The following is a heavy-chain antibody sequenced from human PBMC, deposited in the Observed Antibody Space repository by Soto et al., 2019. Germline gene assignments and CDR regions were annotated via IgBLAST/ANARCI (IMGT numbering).Heavy chain of an antibody. CDR2: IKSKTDGGTT. CDR1: GFTFSNAW. CDR3: TTYSGVVIRSFDY. D-gene: IGHD3-3*01. J-gene: IGHJ4*02. V-gene: IGHV3-15*01. Sequence: EVQLVESGGGLVKPGGSLRLSCAASGFTFSNAWMSWVRQAPGKGLEWVGRIKSKTDGGTTDYAAPVKGRFTISRDDSKNTLYLQMNSLKTEDTAVYYCTTYSGVVIRSFDYWGQGTLVTVSS.